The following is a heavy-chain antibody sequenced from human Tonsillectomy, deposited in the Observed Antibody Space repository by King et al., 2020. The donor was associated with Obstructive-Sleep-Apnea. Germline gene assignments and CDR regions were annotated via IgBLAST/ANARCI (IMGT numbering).Heavy chain of an antibody. J-gene: IGHJ4*02. CDR3: ARLRYDSNGYYYGDY. CDR2: IDPSDSYT. V-gene: IGHV5-10-1*01. Sequence: QLVQSGAEVKKPGESLRIFCKGSGYSFTNYWITWVRQMPGKGLEWMGRIDPSDSYTNYSPSFQGHVTISADKSISTAYLQWSSLKASDTAMYYCARLRYDSNGYYYGDYWGQGTLVTVSS. CDR1: GYSFTNYW. D-gene: IGHD3-22*01.